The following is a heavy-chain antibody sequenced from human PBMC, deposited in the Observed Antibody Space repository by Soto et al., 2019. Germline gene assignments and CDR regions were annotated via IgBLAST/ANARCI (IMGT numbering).Heavy chain of an antibody. CDR2: ISGSDTGT. CDR1: GFTFSSYA. J-gene: IGHJ6*02. CDR3: AKTLPMSGTAPYYYALDV. Sequence: EVQLLESGGGLGQPGGSLRLSCAASGFTFSSYALSWVRQAPEKGLEWVSAISGSDTGTYYADSVKGRFTVARDDSKNTLFLQMTSLRAEDAGIYFCAKTLPMSGTAPYYYALDVWGQGTTVTVSS. V-gene: IGHV3-23*01.